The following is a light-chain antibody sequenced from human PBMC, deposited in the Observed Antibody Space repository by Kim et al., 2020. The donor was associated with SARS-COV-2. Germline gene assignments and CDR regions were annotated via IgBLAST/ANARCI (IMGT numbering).Light chain of an antibody. J-gene: IGKJ5*01. CDR2: GAS. CDR1: QTLRHN. Sequence: EMVLTQSPATLSVSPGERVTLSCRASQTLRHNLAWYQQKPGQPPRLLIYGASTRASGTPARFSGSGSGRVFTLPISGLQSEDFAVYYSPQYEGSPGITFGQGTRLEIK. V-gene: IGKV3-15*01. CDR3: PQYEGSPGIT.